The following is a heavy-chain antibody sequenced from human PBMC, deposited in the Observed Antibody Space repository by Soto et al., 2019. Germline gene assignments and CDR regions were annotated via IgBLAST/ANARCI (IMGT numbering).Heavy chain of an antibody. CDR1: GSTFTDFT. CDR3: ARRPDAFDI. CDR2: ISGDGLST. Sequence: GGSLRLFCAGSGSTFTDFTMTWVRQAPGKGLEWVSAISGDGLSTYYAGSVKGRFTISRDNSKTTLYLQMNSLRAEDTAVYYCARRPDAFDIWGRGTMVTVSS. V-gene: IGHV3-23*01. J-gene: IGHJ3*02.